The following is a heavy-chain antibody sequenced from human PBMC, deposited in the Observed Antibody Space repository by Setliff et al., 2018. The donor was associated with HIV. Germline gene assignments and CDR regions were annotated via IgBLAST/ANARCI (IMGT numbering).Heavy chain of an antibody. V-gene: IGHV4-39*01. Sequence: SGTLSLTCSVSDGSISSISYYWGWIRQPPGKGLEWIGNIYYSGNTSYNPSLKSRVTISVAMSKNQFSLKLSSVTAADTAVYYCARHPRGSIAAAASSFDYWGQGTLVTVSS. CDR3: ARHPRGSIAAAASSFDY. D-gene: IGHD6-13*01. CDR1: DGSISSISYY. CDR2: IYYSGNT. J-gene: IGHJ4*02.